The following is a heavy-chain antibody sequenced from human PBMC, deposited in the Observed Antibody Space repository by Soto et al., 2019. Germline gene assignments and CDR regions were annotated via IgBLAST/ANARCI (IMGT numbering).Heavy chain of an antibody. CDR3: ARDIIVGASRGNWXDP. D-gene: IGHD1-26*01. J-gene: IGHJ5*02. CDR1: GGSISSGGYY. CDR2: IYYSGST. Sequence: LSLTCTVSGGSISSGGYYWSWIRQHPGKGLEWIGYIYYSGSTYYNPSLKSRVTISVDTSKNQFSLKLSSVTAADTAVYYCARDIIVGASRGNWXDPWGQGTLVTVSS. V-gene: IGHV4-31*03.